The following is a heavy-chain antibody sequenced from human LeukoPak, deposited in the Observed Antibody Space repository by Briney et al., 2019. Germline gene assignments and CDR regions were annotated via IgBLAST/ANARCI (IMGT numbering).Heavy chain of an antibody. D-gene: IGHD7-27*01. J-gene: IGHJ6*03. CDR2: IKQDGSEK. CDR1: GFTSSSYW. V-gene: IGHV3-7*01. CDR3: ARALGDYYYYMDV. Sequence: GGSLRLSCAASGFTSSSYWMSWVRQAPGKGLEWVANIKQDGSEKYYVDSVKGRFTISRDNAKNSLYLQMNSLRAEDTAVYYCARALGDYYYYMDVWGKGTTVTVSS.